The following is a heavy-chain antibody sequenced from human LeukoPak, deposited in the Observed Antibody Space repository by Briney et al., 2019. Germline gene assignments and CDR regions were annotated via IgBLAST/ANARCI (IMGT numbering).Heavy chain of an antibody. Sequence: SETLSLTCTVSGYSISSGYYWGWIRQPPGKGLEWIGSIYHSGSTNYNPSLKSRVTISVDTSKNQFSLKLSSVTAADTAVYYCAGAAGIVGWFDPWGQGTLVTVSS. CDR1: GYSISSGYY. V-gene: IGHV4-38-2*02. CDR2: IYHSGST. J-gene: IGHJ5*02. D-gene: IGHD2-15*01. CDR3: AGAAGIVGWFDP.